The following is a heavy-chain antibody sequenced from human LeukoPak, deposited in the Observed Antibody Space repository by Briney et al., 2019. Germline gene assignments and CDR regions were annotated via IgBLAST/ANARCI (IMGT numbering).Heavy chain of an antibody. D-gene: IGHD1-26*01. Sequence: GESLQISCAASGFTFSSFGMHWVRQAPGKGLEWVAFIRYDGSNKYYADSVKGRFTISRDNSKNTLYLQMNSLRAEDTAVYYCAKAGSYGSSPFDYWGQGTLVTVSS. CDR3: AKAGSYGSSPFDY. J-gene: IGHJ4*02. V-gene: IGHV3-30*02. CDR2: IRYDGSNK. CDR1: GFTFSSFG.